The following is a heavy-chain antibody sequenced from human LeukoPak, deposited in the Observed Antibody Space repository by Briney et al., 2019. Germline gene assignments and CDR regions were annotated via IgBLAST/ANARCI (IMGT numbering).Heavy chain of an antibody. CDR3: ACEIRHYYDSSGSY. J-gene: IGHJ4*02. Sequence: PGGSLRLSCAASGFTFSNYAMSWVRQAPGKGLEWIGEINHSGSTNYNPSLKSRVTISVDTSKNQFSLKLSSVTAADTAVYYCACEIRHYYDSSGSYWGQGTLVTVSS. V-gene: IGHV4-34*08. CDR1: GFTFSNYA. CDR2: INHSGST. D-gene: IGHD3-22*01.